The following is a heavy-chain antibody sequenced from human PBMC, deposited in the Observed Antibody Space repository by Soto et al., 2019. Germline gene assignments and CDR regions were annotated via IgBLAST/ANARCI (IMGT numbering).Heavy chain of an antibody. CDR2: INPNSGGT. J-gene: IGHJ4*02. V-gene: IGHV1-2*02. CDR3: ASLEDSRNIAAADY. CDR1: GYTFTGYY. Sequence: ASVKVSCKASGYTFTGYYMHWVRQAPGQGLEWMGWINPNSGGTNYAQRFQGRVTMTRDTSISTAYMELSRLRSDDTAVYYCASLEDSRNIAAADYWGQGTLVTVSS. D-gene: IGHD6-13*01.